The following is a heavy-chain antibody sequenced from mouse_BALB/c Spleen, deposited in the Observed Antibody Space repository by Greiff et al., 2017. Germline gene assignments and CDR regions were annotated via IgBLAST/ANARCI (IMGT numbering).Heavy chain of an antibody. CDR2: IAPGSGST. J-gene: IGHJ2*01. D-gene: IGHD2-2*01. CDR3: ATEYGYLYDY. CDR1: GYTFTSYW. Sequence: DLVKPGASVKLSCKASGYTFTSYWINWIKQRPGQGLEWIGRIAPGSGSTYYNEMFKGKATLTVDTSSSTAYIQLSSLSSEDSAVFFFATEYGYLYDYWGQGTTLTVSS. V-gene: IGHV1S41*01.